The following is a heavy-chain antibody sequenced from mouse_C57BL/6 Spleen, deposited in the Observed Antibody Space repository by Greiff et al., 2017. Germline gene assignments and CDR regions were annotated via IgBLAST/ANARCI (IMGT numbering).Heavy chain of an antibody. CDR3: ARQTAQATPFAY. CDR1: GFTFSDYG. V-gene: IGHV5-17*01. Sequence: VQLKESGGGLVKPGGSLKLSCAASGFTFSDYGMHWVRQAPEKGLAWVAYISSGSSTIYYADTVKGRFTISRDNAKNTLFLQMTSLRSEDTAMYYCARQTAQATPFAYWGQGTLVTVSA. CDR2: ISSGSSTI. J-gene: IGHJ3*01. D-gene: IGHD3-2*02.